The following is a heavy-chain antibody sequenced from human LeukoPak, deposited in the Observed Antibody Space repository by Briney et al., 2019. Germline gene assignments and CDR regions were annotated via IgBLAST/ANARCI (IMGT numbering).Heavy chain of an antibody. D-gene: IGHD4-17*01. V-gene: IGHV3-74*01. CDR3: ARDLRTTGAFDI. J-gene: IGHJ3*02. CDR1: GFTFSTYW. CDR2: INSDGSST. Sequence: GGSLRLSCAASGFTFSTYWMHWVRQAPGKGLVWVSRINSDGSSTRYADSVKGRFTISRDNAKNTLYLQMNSLRAEDTAAYYCARDLRTTGAFDIWGQGTMVTVSS.